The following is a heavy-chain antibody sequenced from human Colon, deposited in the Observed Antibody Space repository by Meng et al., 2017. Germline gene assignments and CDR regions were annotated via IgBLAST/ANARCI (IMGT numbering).Heavy chain of an antibody. J-gene: IGHJ4*02. CDR2: IDLGGTP. CDR3: ARHGGWHFDY. V-gene: IGHV4-4*02. D-gene: IGHD6-19*01. Sequence: QRQLQGSGPGRVAPSGTLSLTCAVSGGSISSYNWWSWVRQPPGKGLEWIGQIDLGGTPYYNPSLESRVIMSLDKSKNQLSLRLTSVAAADTAVYYCARHGGWHFDYWGQGLLVTVSS. CDR1: GGSISSYNW.